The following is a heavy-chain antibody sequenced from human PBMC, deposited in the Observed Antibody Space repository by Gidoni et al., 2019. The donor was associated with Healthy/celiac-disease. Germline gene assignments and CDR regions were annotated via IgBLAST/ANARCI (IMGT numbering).Heavy chain of an antibody. J-gene: IGHJ4*02. CDR2: IYYSGDN. CDR3: AIGERNYDFWSGYYTGAFDF. D-gene: IGHD3-3*01. V-gene: IGHV4-39*01. Sequence: QLQLQKSGPGLVKPSETLSLTCSVSGDSFSSSNYYWGWRRQPPGKGLEWIGSIYYSGDNYYNPSLKSRVTISVDTSKNQFSLRLSSVIAADTAVYYCAIGERNYDFWSGYYTGAFDFWGQGTLVTVSS. CDR1: GDSFSSSNYY.